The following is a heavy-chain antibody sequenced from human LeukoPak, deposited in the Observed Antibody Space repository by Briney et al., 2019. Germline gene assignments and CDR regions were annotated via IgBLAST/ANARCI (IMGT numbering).Heavy chain of an antibody. Sequence: GGSLRLSCAASGFTFSYYPMHWVRQAPGKGLEWVAVISYNGDTEFYADSVKGRFTISRDNSKNTVYLEMSSLRPDDTAFYYCAKEGTLELFDHWGQGTLLTVSS. CDR2: ISYNGDTE. V-gene: IGHV3-30-3*02. CDR1: GFTFSYYP. D-gene: IGHD1-26*01. CDR3: AKEGTLELFDH. J-gene: IGHJ4*02.